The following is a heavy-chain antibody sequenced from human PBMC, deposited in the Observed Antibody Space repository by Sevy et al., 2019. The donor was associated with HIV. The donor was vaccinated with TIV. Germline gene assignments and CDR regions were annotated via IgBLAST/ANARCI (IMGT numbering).Heavy chain of an antibody. CDR1: GFTFTNYA. CDR2: ISGSGGTT. Sequence: GGSLRLSCAASGFTFTNYAMNWVRQAPGKGLEWVSAISGSGGTTYYADSVQGRFTISRDKSKNTLYLQMNSLRAEDTAVYYCAKVLARGVAVAGTARGMDVWGQGTTVTVSS. CDR3: AKVLARGVAVAGTARGMDV. J-gene: IGHJ6*02. D-gene: IGHD6-19*01. V-gene: IGHV3-23*01.